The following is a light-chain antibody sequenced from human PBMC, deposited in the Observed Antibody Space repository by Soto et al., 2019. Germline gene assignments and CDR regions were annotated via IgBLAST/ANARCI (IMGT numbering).Light chain of an antibody. CDR3: QQNDNLPIT. CDR1: QDIRKY. Sequence: DIQMTQSPSSLSASVGDRVTITCQASQDIRKYLTWYQQEPVKAPKLQIYAASNLEKGVTLRFSGSRSGTDFILTISSLQPEDIATYYCQQNDNLPITFGQGTRLEI. CDR2: AAS. V-gene: IGKV1-33*01. J-gene: IGKJ5*01.